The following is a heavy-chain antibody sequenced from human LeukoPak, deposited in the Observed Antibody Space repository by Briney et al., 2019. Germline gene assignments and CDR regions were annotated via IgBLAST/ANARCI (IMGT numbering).Heavy chain of an antibody. CDR1: GFTFSSYA. D-gene: IGHD5-24*01. CDR3: AKYGDNISGYIDY. V-gene: IGHV3-23*01. Sequence: PGGSLRLSCVGSGFTFSSYAMTWVRQAPGKGLEWVSSISDSGGTTYYADSVKGRFTISRDNSKNTLDLQMNSLRAEDTAEYYCAKYGDNISGYIDYWGQGTLVTVSS. CDR2: ISDSGGTT. J-gene: IGHJ4*02.